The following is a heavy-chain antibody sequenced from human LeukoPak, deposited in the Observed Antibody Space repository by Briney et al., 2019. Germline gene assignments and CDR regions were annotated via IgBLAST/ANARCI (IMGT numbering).Heavy chain of an antibody. D-gene: IGHD4/OR15-4a*01. CDR2: INDLGTAT. Sequence: GGSLRLSCAGSGWMHWVRQAPGKGLVWVSGINDLGTATYYADSVKGRFTISRDNSKNTLYLQMNSLRAEDTAVYYCARRAGAYSHPYDYWGQGTLVTVSS. CDR3: ARRAGAYSHPYDY. V-gene: IGHV3-74*01. CDR1: GW. J-gene: IGHJ4*02.